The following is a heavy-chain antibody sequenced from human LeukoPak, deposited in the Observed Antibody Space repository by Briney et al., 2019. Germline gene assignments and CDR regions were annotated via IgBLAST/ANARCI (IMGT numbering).Heavy chain of an antibody. J-gene: IGHJ3*02. D-gene: IGHD6-19*01. V-gene: IGHV3-53*01. Sequence: GGSLRLACAASDFTVSSSYMSWVRQAPGKGLEWVSVIYSGGSVYYTDSVKGRFTISRDSSKNTLYLQMNSLRVEDTAMYYCARERLVAGDRSGAFDIWGQGTMVTVSS. CDR2: IYSGGSV. CDR3: ARERLVAGDRSGAFDI. CDR1: DFTVSSSY.